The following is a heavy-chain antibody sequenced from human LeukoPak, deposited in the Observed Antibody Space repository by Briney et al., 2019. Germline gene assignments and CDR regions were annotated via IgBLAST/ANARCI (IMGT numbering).Heavy chain of an antibody. J-gene: IGHJ2*01. CDR1: GGSISSYY. V-gene: IGHV4-59*01. D-gene: IGHD4-17*01. CDR3: ARPLYGDTSGYFDL. Sequence: SETLSLTCTASGGSISSYYWSWIRQPPGKGLEWIGYIYYTGSTNYNPSLKSRVTISVDTSKNQFSLKLSSVTAADTAVYYCARPLYGDTSGYFDLWGRGTLVTVSS. CDR2: IYYTGST.